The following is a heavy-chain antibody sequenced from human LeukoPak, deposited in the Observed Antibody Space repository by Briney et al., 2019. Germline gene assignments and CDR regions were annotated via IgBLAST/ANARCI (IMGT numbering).Heavy chain of an antibody. CDR1: GGTFSSYA. Sequence: ASVKVSCKASGGTFSSYAISWVRQAPGQGLEWMGGIIPIFGTANYAQKFQGRVTITTDESTSTAYMELSSLRSEDTAVYYCARDSPYRKHAFDIWGQGTMVTVSS. CDR2: IIPIFGTA. CDR3: ARDSPYRKHAFDI. D-gene: IGHD4-11*01. J-gene: IGHJ3*02. V-gene: IGHV1-69*05.